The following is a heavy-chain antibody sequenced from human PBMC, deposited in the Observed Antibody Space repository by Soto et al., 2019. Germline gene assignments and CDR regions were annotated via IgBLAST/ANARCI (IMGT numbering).Heavy chain of an antibody. J-gene: IGHJ5*02. Sequence: QVQLVQSGAEVKKPGSSVKVSCKASGGTFSSYAISWVRQAPGQGLEWMGGIIPIFGTANYAQKFQGRVAITADESTSTAYMELSSLRSEDTAVYYCARDSGYSSSWHGGWFEPWGQGTLVTVSS. D-gene: IGHD6-13*01. CDR1: GGTFSSYA. CDR2: IIPIFGTA. CDR3: ARDSGYSSSWHGGWFEP. V-gene: IGHV1-69*01.